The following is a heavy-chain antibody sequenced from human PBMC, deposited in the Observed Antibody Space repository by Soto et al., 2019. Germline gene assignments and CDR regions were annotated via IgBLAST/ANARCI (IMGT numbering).Heavy chain of an antibody. V-gene: IGHV2-5*02. CDR3: VHRGYSPQDIVVAGGFDP. CDR1: GFSLTTSGVG. Sequence: QITLNESGPPLVKPTETLTLTCTFSGFSLTTSGVGVGWIRQPPGKALEWLALIYWDDDKRYSPSLESRLTITKDTSKSQVVLTMTDMDPVDTATYYCVHRGYSPQDIVVAGGFDPWGQGILVTVSS. J-gene: IGHJ5*02. CDR2: IYWDDDK. D-gene: IGHD2-15*01.